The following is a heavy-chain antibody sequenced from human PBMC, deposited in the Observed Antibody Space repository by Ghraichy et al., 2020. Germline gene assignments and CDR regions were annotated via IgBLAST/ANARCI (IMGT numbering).Heavy chain of an antibody. Sequence: SQTLSLTCTVSGGSISSYYWSWIRQPPGKGLEWIGYIYYSGSTNYNPSLKSRVTISVDTSKNQFSLKLSSVTAADTAVYYCASGGWYDVGWFDPWGQGTLVTVSS. V-gene: IGHV4-59*01. CDR2: IYYSGST. CDR1: GGSISSYY. J-gene: IGHJ5*02. D-gene: IGHD6-19*01. CDR3: ASGGWYDVGWFDP.